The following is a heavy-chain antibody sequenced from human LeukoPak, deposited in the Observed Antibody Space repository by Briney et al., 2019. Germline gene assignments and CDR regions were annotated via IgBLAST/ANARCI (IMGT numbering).Heavy chain of an antibody. CDR2: ISSSSSTI. CDR3: ARGGVYYYGSGTKNYMDV. D-gene: IGHD3-10*01. Sequence: GGSLRLSCAASGFTFSTYSMNWVRQAPGKGLEWVSYISSSSSTIYYADSVKGRFTISRDNAKNSLYLQMNSLRAEDTAVYYCARGGVYYYGSGTKNYMDVWGKGTTVTVSS. CDR1: GFTFSTYS. V-gene: IGHV3-48*01. J-gene: IGHJ6*03.